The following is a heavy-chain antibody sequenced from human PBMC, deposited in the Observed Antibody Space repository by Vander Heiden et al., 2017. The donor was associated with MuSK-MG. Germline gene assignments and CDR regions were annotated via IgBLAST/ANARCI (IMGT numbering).Heavy chain of an antibody. J-gene: IGHJ4*02. D-gene: IGHD4-17*01. CDR3: AKGIPDDDSSDY. CDR2: IRCRGGST. V-gene: IGHV3-23*01. CDR1: GCTFSSYA. Sequence: EVQLLESGGGLVQPGWSLRLSCAASGCTFSSYAMSWGSQAPGKGREWVSDIRCRGGSTYYAYAVKGRFTISRDNSKNTLYLQMQSLRAEDTAVYYCAKGIPDDDSSDYWGQGTLVTVSS.